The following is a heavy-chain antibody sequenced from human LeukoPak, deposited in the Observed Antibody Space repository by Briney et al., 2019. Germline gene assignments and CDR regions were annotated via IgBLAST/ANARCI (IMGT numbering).Heavy chain of an antibody. V-gene: IGHV3-30-3*01. CDR1: GFTLSSYA. Sequence: GSLRLSCAASGFTLSSYAMHWVRQAPGKGLEWVAVISYDGSNKYYADSVKGRFTISRDNSKNTLYLQMNSLRAEDTAVYYCARDLGAPGYCSGGSCLYYYGMDVWGQGTTVTVSS. D-gene: IGHD2-15*01. J-gene: IGHJ6*02. CDR2: ISYDGSNK. CDR3: ARDLGAPGYCSGGSCLYYYGMDV.